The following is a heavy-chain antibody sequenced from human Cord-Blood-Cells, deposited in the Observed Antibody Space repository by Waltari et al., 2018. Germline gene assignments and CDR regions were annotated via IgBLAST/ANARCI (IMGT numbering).Heavy chain of an antibody. J-gene: IGHJ4*02. CDR2: ISYDGRNK. CDR1: GFTFSSYG. D-gene: IGHD6-13*01. V-gene: IGHV3-30*18. Sequence: QVQLVESGGGVVQPGRSLRLSCAASGFTFSSYGMHWVRQAPGKGLEWVAVISYDGRNKYYADSVKGRFTISRDNSKNTLYLQMNSLRAEDTAVYYCAKEPTGYSSSWSFYYWGQGTLVTVSS. CDR3: AKEPTGYSSSWSFYY.